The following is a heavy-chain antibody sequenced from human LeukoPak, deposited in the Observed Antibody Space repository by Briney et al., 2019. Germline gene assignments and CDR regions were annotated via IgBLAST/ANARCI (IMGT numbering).Heavy chain of an antibody. Sequence: GGSLRLSCAASGFTVSSNYMSWVRQAPGKGLEWVSVIYSGGSTYYADSVKGRFTISRDNSKNTLYLQMNSLRAEDTAVYYCASPTYYYDSSDRDYWGQGTLVTVSS. CDR3: ASPTYYYDSSDRDY. CDR1: GFTVSSNY. J-gene: IGHJ4*02. V-gene: IGHV3-66*01. CDR2: IYSGGST. D-gene: IGHD3-22*01.